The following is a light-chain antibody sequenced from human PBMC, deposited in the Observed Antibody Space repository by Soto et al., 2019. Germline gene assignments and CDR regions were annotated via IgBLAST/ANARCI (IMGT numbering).Light chain of an antibody. Sequence: DIQMTQSPSTLSASVGDRVTITCRASQSISNWLAWYQQKPGKAPKLLIYDASSLDSGVPSRFSGSGSGTEFTLTISGLQPDDFASYYCQQYYSYSTFGQGTKVDIK. CDR1: QSISNW. CDR2: DAS. J-gene: IGKJ1*01. V-gene: IGKV1-5*01. CDR3: QQYYSYST.